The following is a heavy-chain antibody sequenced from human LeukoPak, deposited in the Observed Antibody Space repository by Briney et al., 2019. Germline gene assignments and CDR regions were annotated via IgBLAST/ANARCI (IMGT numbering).Heavy chain of an antibody. CDR2: ISAYNGNT. CDR3: ARDKRDGFGELYVWFDP. D-gene: IGHD3-10*01. CDR1: GYTFTSYG. V-gene: IGHV1-18*01. J-gene: IGHJ5*02. Sequence: ASVKVSCKASGYTFTSYGISWVRQAPGQGLEWMGWISAYNGNTNYAQKLQGRVTMTTDTSTSTAYTELRSLRSEDTAVYYCARDKRDGFGELYVWFDPWGQGILVTVSS.